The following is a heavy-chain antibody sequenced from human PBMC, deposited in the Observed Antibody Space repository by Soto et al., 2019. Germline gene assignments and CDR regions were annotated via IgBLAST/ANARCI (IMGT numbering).Heavy chain of an antibody. CDR3: ARDIGGGYGINDAFDI. V-gene: IGHV3-48*02. J-gene: IGHJ3*02. CDR2: ISSSSSTI. D-gene: IGHD1-26*01. Sequence: EVQLVESGGGLVQPGGSLRLSCAASGFTFSSYSMNWVRQAPGKGLEWVSYISSSSSTIYYADSVKGRFTISRDNDKNSLYLQMNSLRDEDTAVYYCARDIGGGYGINDAFDIWGQGTMVTVSS. CDR1: GFTFSSYS.